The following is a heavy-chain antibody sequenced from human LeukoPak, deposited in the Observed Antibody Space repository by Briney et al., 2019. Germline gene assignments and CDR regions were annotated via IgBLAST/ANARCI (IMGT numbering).Heavy chain of an antibody. CDR1: GFTFSSYA. V-gene: IGHV3-30*04. Sequence: GGSLRLSCAASGFTFSSYAMHWVRQAPGKGLEWVAVISYDGSNKYYADSVKGRFTISRDNSKNTLYLQMNSLRAEDTAVYCCARGRGYDILTGCGYWGQGTLVTVSS. CDR2: ISYDGSNK. CDR3: ARGRGYDILTGCGY. J-gene: IGHJ4*02. D-gene: IGHD3-9*01.